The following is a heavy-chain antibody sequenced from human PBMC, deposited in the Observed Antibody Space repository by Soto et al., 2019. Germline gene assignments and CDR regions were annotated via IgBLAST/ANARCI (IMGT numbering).Heavy chain of an antibody. Sequence: QVQLVQSGAEVKKPGASVKVSCKASGYTFTSYGISWVRQAPGQGLEWMGWISAYNGNTNYAQRLQGRVTMTTDTSTSAAYMELTSLGSDDTAVYYCARDSDDYGDIDYWGQGPLVTVSS. CDR3: ARDSDDYGDIDY. V-gene: IGHV1-18*01. CDR2: ISAYNGNT. J-gene: IGHJ4*02. CDR1: GYTFTSYG. D-gene: IGHD4-17*01.